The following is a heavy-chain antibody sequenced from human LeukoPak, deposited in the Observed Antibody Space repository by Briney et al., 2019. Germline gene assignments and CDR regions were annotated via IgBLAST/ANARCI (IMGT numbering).Heavy chain of an antibody. V-gene: IGHV3-23*01. CDR2: ISGSGDST. CDR3: ASPDTAMVH. CDR1: GFTFRSYG. Sequence: PGGSLRLSCAASGFTFRSYGMTWVRQAPGKGLEWVSAISGSGDSTYYADSVKGRFTISRDNSRNTLYLQMNSLRAGDTAVYYCASPDTAMVHWGQGTLVTVSS. J-gene: IGHJ4*02. D-gene: IGHD5-18*01.